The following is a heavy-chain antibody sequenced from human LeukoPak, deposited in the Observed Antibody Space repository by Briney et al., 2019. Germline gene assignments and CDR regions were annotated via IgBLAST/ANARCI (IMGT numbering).Heavy chain of an antibody. J-gene: IGHJ4*02. CDR1: GFTFVDYA. CDR3: TRGPAAGTVFDY. V-gene: IGHV3-49*04. Sequence: GGSLRLSCAASGFTFVDYAGNWVRQAPGKGLEWVGFIRSKTYGGTTEYAASVKGRFTISRDDSKSIAYLQMSSLKTEDTAVYYCTRGPAAGTVFDYWSQGTLVTVSS. CDR2: IRSKTYGGTT. D-gene: IGHD6-13*01.